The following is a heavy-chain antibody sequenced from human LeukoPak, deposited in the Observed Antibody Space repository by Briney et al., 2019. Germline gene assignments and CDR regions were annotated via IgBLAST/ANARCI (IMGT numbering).Heavy chain of an antibody. Sequence: GGSLRLSCAVSGFTFSRHWMSWVRQAPGKGLGWLANIKQDGSEKYYVDSVEGRFTISRDNAKNPLYLQMNSLRAEDTAVYYCARSYYGSGTSYGMDVWGQGTTVTVSS. V-gene: IGHV3-7*01. D-gene: IGHD3-10*01. J-gene: IGHJ6*02. CDR1: GFTFSRHW. CDR3: ARSYYGSGTSYGMDV. CDR2: IKQDGSEK.